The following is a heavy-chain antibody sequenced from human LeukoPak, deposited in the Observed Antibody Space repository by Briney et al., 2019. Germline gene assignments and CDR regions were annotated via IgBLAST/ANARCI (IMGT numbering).Heavy chain of an antibody. D-gene: IGHD3-10*01. V-gene: IGHV3-30-3*01. CDR1: GFTFSSYA. J-gene: IGHJ6*03. CDR2: ISYDGSNK. Sequence: GRSLRLSCAASGFTFSSYAMHWVRQAPGKGLEWVAVISYDGSNKYYADSVKGRFTISRDNSKNTLYLQMNSLRAEDTAVYYCAAIRGSGPFYYYMDVWGKGTTVTVSS. CDR3: AAIRGSGPFYYYMDV.